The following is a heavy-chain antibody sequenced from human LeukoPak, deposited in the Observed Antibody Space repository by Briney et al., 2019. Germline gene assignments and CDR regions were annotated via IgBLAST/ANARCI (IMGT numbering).Heavy chain of an antibody. CDR2: MNPNSGNT. CDR3: ARKLGYCSSTSCYYWFDP. J-gene: IGHJ5*02. Sequence: ASVKVSCKASGYTFTSYDINGVRQATGQGLEWMGWMNPNSGNTGYAQKFQDRVTITRNTSISTAYMELSSLRSEDTAVYYCARKLGYCSSTSCYYWFDPWGQGTLVTVSS. V-gene: IGHV1-8*03. D-gene: IGHD2-2*01. CDR1: GYTFTSYD.